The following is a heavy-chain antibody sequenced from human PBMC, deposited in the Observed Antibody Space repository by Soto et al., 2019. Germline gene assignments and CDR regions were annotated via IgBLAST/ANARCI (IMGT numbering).Heavy chain of an antibody. D-gene: IGHD3-10*01. CDR2: IYYSGST. CDR3: ARPREGSGSYPAFDI. Sequence: QLQLQESGPGLVKPSETLSLTCTVSGGSISSSSDYWGWIRQPPGKGLDWIGSIYYSGSTYYNPSLKSRVTISGDTSKNQFSLKMSSVTAADTAVYYGARPREGSGSYPAFDIWGQGTMVTVSS. V-gene: IGHV4-39*01. CDR1: GGSISSSSDY. J-gene: IGHJ3*02.